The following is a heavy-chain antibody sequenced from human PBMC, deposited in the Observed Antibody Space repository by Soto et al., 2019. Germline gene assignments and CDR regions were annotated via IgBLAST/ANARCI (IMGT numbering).Heavy chain of an antibody. CDR2: ISGSGGST. J-gene: IGHJ6*04. CDR1: GFTFSSYA. CDR3: AKDQSEGKISPSYYYSGRGG. Sequence: GGSLRLSCAASGFTFSSYAMSWVRQAPGKGLEWVSAISGSGGSTYYADSVKGRFTISRDNSKNTLYLQMNSLRAEDTAVYYCAKDQSEGKISPSYYYSGRGGGGKGTRVT. V-gene: IGHV3-23*01.